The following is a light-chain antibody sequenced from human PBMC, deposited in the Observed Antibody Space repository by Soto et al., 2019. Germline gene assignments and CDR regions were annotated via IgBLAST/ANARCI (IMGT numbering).Light chain of an antibody. CDR3: AAWDGSLNAYV. Sequence: QSALTQPPSASGTPGQRVTISCSGSSSNIGSNAVNWYQQFPGTASKLLIYTDNQRPSGVPDRFSGSKSGTSASLAISGLQSEDEADYFCAAWDGSLNAYVFGTGTKVTVL. J-gene: IGLJ1*01. CDR2: TDN. V-gene: IGLV1-44*01. CDR1: SSNIGSNA.